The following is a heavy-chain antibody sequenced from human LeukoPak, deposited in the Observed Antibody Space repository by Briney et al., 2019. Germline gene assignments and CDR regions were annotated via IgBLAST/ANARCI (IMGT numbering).Heavy chain of an antibody. Sequence: SETLSLTCAVYGGSFSGYYWSWIRQPPGKGLEWIGEINHSGSTNYNPSLKSRVTMSVDTSKNQFSLKLSSVTAADTAVYYCARPGGYDSSGYYEYYFDYWGQGTLVTVSS. J-gene: IGHJ4*02. CDR1: GGSFSGYY. D-gene: IGHD3-22*01. CDR2: INHSGST. V-gene: IGHV4-34*01. CDR3: ARPGGYDSSGYYEYYFDY.